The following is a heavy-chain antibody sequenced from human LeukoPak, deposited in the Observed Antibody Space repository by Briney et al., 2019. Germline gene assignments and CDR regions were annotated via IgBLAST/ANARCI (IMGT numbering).Heavy chain of an antibody. J-gene: IGHJ4*02. CDR3: ARDGCSGSGSLFDY. Sequence: GGSLRLSCAASGFTVSSNYMNWVRQAPGKGLEWVSVIHRGGTTYYADSVKGRFTISRDNSKNTLYLQMNSLRAEDTAVYYCARDGCSGSGSLFDYWGQGTLVTVSS. D-gene: IGHD3-10*01. CDR1: GFTVSSNY. V-gene: IGHV3-53*01. CDR2: IHRGGTT.